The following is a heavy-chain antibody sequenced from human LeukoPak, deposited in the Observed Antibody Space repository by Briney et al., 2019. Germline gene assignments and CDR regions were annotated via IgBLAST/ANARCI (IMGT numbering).Heavy chain of an antibody. D-gene: IGHD3-10*01. Sequence: PSETLSLTCAVYGGSFSDYNWSWIRQPPGKGLEWIGEINHSGSTNYNPSLKSRVTISVDTSKNQFSLKLSSVTAAETAVYYCARGYMVRGVIQGPSDGFDPWGQGTLVTVSS. CDR3: ARGYMVRGVIQGPSDGFDP. CDR2: INHSGST. V-gene: IGHV4-34*01. J-gene: IGHJ5*02. CDR1: GGSFSDYN.